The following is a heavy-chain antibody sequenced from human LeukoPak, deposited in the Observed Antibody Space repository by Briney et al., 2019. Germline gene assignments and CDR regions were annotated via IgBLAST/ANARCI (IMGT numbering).Heavy chain of an antibody. J-gene: IGHJ4*02. V-gene: IGHV3-30*18. Sequence: GGSLRLSCAASGFTFSSYGMHWVRQAPGKGLEWVAVISYDGSNKYYAGSVKGRFTISRDNSKNTLYLQMNSLRAEDTAVYYCAKGTYYDILTGYPGLGYWGQGTLVTVSS. CDR2: ISYDGSNK. CDR3: AKGTYYDILTGYPGLGY. CDR1: GFTFSSYG. D-gene: IGHD3-9*01.